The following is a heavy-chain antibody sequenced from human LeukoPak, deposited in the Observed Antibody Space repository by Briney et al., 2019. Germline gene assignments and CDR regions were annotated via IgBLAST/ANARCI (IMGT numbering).Heavy chain of an antibody. Sequence: SETLSLTCTVSGGSISSSSYYWGWIRQPPGKGLEWIGSIYYSGSTYYNPSLKSRVTISVDTSKNQFSLKLSSVTAADTAVYYCARGQVLCSGGSCYFGYWGQGTLVTVSS. CDR3: ARGQVLCSGGSCYFGY. D-gene: IGHD2-15*01. V-gene: IGHV4-39*07. J-gene: IGHJ4*02. CDR2: IYYSGST. CDR1: GGSISSSSYY.